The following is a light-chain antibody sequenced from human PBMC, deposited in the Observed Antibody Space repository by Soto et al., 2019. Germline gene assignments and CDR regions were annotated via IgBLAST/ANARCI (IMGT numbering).Light chain of an antibody. CDR1: QSLTMR. V-gene: IGKV1-5*03. Sequence: DIHMTQSPSTLSASVGDRVTITCRASQSLTMRLAWYQQKPGKAPNLLIYRTSSSESGVPSRFRGSGSGTEFTLTISSLQPDGFAPYYCQHWTDYSWTFGQGTKVEVK. J-gene: IGKJ1*01. CDR3: QHWTDYSWT. CDR2: RTS.